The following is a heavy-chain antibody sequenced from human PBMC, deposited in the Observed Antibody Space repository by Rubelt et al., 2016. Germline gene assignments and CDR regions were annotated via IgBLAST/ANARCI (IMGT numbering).Heavy chain of an antibody. V-gene: IGHV3-74*01. D-gene: IGHD1-26*01. CDR1: GFTFSSYW. CDR3: AKDGGGDTRLPSHY. Sequence: EVQLVESGGGLVQPGGSLRLSCAASGFTFSSYWMHWVRQAPGKGLVWVSRINSDGSSTSYADSVKGRFTISRDNAKNTLDLQMNSLRAEDTAVYYCAKDGGGDTRLPSHYWGQGTLVTVSS. CDR2: INSDGSST. J-gene: IGHJ4*02.